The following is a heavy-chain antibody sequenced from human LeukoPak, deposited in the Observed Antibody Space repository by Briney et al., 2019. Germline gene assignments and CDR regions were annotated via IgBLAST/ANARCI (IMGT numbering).Heavy chain of an antibody. CDR2: ITSSSSYI. D-gene: IGHD1-26*01. V-gene: IGHV3-21*01. Sequence: GGSLRLSCAASGFSFSSYNMNWVRQAPGKGLEWVSSITSSSSYIYYADSVKGRFTISRDNAKNSLYLQINSLRAEDTAVYYCARDPYSGGYGDYYYYYMDVWGKGTTVTISS. CDR1: GFSFSSYN. CDR3: ARDPYSGGYGDYYYYYMDV. J-gene: IGHJ6*03.